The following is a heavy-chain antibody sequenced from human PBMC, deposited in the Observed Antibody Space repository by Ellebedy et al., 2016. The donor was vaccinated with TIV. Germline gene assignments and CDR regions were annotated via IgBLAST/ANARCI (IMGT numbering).Heavy chain of an antibody. Sequence: ASVKVSXXVSGYTLTELSMHWVRQAPGKGLEWMGGFDPEDGETIYAQKFQGRVTMTEDTSTDTAYMELSSLRSEDTAVYYCATEGRGTAMVRAYYYYGMDVWGQGTTVTVSS. V-gene: IGHV1-24*01. J-gene: IGHJ6*02. CDR2: FDPEDGET. CDR3: ATEGRGTAMVRAYYYYGMDV. CDR1: GYTLTELS. D-gene: IGHD5-18*01.